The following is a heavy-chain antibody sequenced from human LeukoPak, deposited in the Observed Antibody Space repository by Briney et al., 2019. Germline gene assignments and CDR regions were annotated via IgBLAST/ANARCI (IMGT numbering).Heavy chain of an antibody. CDR3: ANDPDAYCHSDCSHYFDS. D-gene: IGHD2-21*01. CDR1: GFMFSRYG. J-gene: IGHJ4*02. Sequence: GGSLRLSCAASGFMFSRYGMNWVRQAPGKGPEWVAFIRYDGGNIEYVDSVKDRFTISRDTPKKTVYLQMNSLRAEDTAVYYCANDPDAYCHSDCSHYFDSWSQGTLVTVSS. CDR2: IRYDGGNI. V-gene: IGHV3-30*02.